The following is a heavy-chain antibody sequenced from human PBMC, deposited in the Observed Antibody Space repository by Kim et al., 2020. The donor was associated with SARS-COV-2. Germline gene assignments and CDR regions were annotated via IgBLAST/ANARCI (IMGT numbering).Heavy chain of an antibody. J-gene: IGHJ4*02. V-gene: IGHV3-33*06. CDR3: ANGGPHFDY. CDR2: SNK. Sequence: SNKYYADSVKGRFTISRDNSRNTLYLQMNSLRAEDTAVYYCANGGPHFDYWGQGTLVTVSS.